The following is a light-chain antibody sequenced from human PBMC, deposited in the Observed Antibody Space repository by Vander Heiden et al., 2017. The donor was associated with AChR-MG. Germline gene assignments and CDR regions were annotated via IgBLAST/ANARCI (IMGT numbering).Light chain of an antibody. Sequence: QSDLPQPPSVSAPPRPPATSTCTGITTNIGNNFVAWYQQHPGKAPKLLIFENTKRPSGFPDRFSGSKSGTSATLGITGLQTGDEADYYCGTWDSSLNTVIFGGGTKLTVL. CDR1: TTNIGNNF. J-gene: IGLJ2*01. V-gene: IGLV1-51*02. CDR2: ENT. CDR3: GTWDSSLNTVI.